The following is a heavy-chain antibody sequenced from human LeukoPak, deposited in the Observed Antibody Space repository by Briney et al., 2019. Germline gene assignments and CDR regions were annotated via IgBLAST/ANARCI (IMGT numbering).Heavy chain of an antibody. J-gene: IGHJ4*02. D-gene: IGHD1-26*01. CDR3: AREVPIVGATAFDY. Sequence: GGSLRLSCAASGFTFSSYSMNWVRQAPGKGLEWVSSISSSSSYIYYADSVKGRFTISRDNAKNSLYLQMNSLRAEDTAVYYCAREVPIVGATAFDYWGQGTLVTVSS. CDR1: GFTFSSYS. CDR2: ISSSSSYI. V-gene: IGHV3-21*01.